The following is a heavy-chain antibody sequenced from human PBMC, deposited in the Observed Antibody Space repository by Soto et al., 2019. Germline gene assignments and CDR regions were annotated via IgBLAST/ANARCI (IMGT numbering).Heavy chain of an antibody. J-gene: IGHJ4*02. CDR1: GFSLSTSGVG. CDR2: IYWDDDK. Sequence: QITLKESGPTLVKPTQTLTLTCTFSGFSLSTSGVGVGWIRQPPGKALKWLALIYWDDDKRYSPSLKSRLTITKDSSKNQVVLTMTNMDPVDTATYYCARDYYDSSGYYLPDYWGQGTLVTVSS. V-gene: IGHV2-5*02. D-gene: IGHD3-22*01. CDR3: ARDYYDSSGYYLPDY.